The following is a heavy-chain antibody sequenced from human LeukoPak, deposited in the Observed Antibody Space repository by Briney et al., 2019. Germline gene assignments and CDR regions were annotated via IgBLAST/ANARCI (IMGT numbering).Heavy chain of an antibody. Sequence: GASVKVSCKASGYTFTGHYMHWVRQAPGQGLAWMGWINPNSGGTNYAHTFHGRVTMTRDTSISTAYMELSRLRSDDTAVYYCAIVPHYTSNLDYWGQRTLVTVSS. CDR2: INPNSGGT. CDR3: AIVPHYTSNLDY. CDR1: GYTFTGHY. V-gene: IGHV1-2*02. D-gene: IGHD3-3*01. J-gene: IGHJ4*02.